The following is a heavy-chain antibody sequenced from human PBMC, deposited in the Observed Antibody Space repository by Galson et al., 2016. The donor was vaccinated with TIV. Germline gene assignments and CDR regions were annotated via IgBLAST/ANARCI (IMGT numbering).Heavy chain of an antibody. CDR2: ITGPLGTT. J-gene: IGHJ6*03. D-gene: IGHD2-21*02. CDR1: GFLFGSYA. Sequence: SLRLSCAASGFLFGSYAMNWVRQAPGKGLEWASSITGPLGTTYYADSVKGRFIVSRDNPKNTLYLQMNSLRAEDTAVYYCAKEAVTGYYFYYMDVWGKGTTVTVSS. CDR3: AKEAVTGYYFYYMDV. V-gene: IGHV3-23*01.